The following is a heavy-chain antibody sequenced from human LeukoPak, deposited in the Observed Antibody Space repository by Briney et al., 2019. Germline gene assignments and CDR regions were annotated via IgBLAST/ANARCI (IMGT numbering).Heavy chain of an antibody. D-gene: IGHD6-6*01. CDR2: TYYRSKWYN. CDR1: GDSVSSNSAA. Sequence: SQTLSLTCAISGDSVSSNSAAWNWIRQSPSRGLEWLGRTYYRSKWYNDYAVSVKSRITINPDTSKNQFSLQLNSVTPEDTAVYYCARDVSNWWYSSSPYYFDYWGQGTLVTVSS. J-gene: IGHJ4*02. CDR3: ARDVSNWWYSSSPYYFDY. V-gene: IGHV6-1*01.